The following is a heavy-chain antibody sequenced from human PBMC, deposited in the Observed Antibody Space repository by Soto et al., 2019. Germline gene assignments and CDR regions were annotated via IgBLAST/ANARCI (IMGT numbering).Heavy chain of an antibody. CDR2: IKGKALGGTT. CDR1: GLTVRNAW. J-gene: IGHJ4*01. D-gene: IGHD3-22*01. Sequence: GTLRLSCAASGLTVRNAWSNWVRQPPGKGLEWVGRIKGKALGGTTDFAAPVRGRFAITRDDSRNMAYMQMNTLNTEDTAVYFCTTDSYSTMIEVRFDYWGHGTLVTVS. CDR3: TTDSYSTMIEVRFDY. V-gene: IGHV3-15*07.